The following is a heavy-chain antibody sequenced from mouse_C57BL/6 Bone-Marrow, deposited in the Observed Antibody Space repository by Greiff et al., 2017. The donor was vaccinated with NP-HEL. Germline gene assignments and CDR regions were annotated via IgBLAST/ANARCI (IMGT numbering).Heavy chain of an antibody. D-gene: IGHD1-1*01. Sequence: VQLQQSGPELVKPGASVKISCKASGYTFTDYYMNWVKQSHGKSLEWIGDINPNNGGTSYNQKFKGKATLTVAKSSSTAYMELRSLTSEDSAVYYCARGGAITTVVPLYYYAMDYWGQGTSVTVSS. V-gene: IGHV1-26*01. J-gene: IGHJ4*01. CDR1: GYTFTDYY. CDR2: INPNNGGT. CDR3: ARGGAITTVVPLYYYAMDY.